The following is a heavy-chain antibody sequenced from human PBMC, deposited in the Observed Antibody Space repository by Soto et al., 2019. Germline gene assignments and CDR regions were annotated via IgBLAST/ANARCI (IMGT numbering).Heavy chain of an antibody. J-gene: IGHJ3*02. CDR2: ISAYNGNT. D-gene: IGHD6-19*01. CDR3: ATGYSSGWYVQEAFDI. V-gene: IGHV1-18*04. CDR1: GYTFTSYG. Sequence: GASVKVSCKASGYTFTSYGISWVRQAPGQGLEWMGWISAYNGNTNYAQKLQGRVTMTTDTSTSTAYMELRSLRSDDTAVYYCATGYSSGWYVQEAFDIWGPGTMVTVSS.